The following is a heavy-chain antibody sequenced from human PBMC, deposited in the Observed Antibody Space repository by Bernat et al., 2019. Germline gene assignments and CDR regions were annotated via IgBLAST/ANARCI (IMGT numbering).Heavy chain of an antibody. D-gene: IGHD3-3*01. J-gene: IGHJ4*02. CDR2: INHSGSA. CDR1: GGSFSGYY. Sequence: QVQLQQWGAGLLKPSETLSLSCAVYGGSFSGYYWSWIRQPPGKGLEWRGEINHSGSANYNPSLKSRVTISVDTYKQQFTLKLTSVTAADTAVYYCARVKPDYDFLSGYDPGRPGAFDYWGQGTLVTVSS. CDR3: ARVKPDYDFLSGYDPGRPGAFDY. V-gene: IGHV4-34*01.